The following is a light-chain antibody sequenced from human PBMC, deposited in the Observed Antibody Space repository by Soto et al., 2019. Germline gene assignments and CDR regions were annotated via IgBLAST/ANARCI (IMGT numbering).Light chain of an antibody. CDR2: SAS. CDR3: QQYGSSPGT. Sequence: EIVLTQSPGTLSLSPGERATLSCSASESSSSSYLAWYQQRPGQAPTCLIYSASCRGTGIPDRCSGSGCGTDFTLTISRLEPEDFAVYYCQQYGSSPGTFGQGTKVDIK. J-gene: IGKJ1*01. CDR1: ESSSSSY. V-gene: IGKV3-20*01.